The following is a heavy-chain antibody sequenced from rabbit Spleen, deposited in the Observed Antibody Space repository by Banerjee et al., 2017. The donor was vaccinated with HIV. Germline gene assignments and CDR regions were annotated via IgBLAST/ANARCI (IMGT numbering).Heavy chain of an antibody. CDR1: GFSFNSGYD. Sequence: EESGGELVKPGASLTLTCKASGFSFNSGYDMCWVRQAPGKGLEWIACVYAGSSGSTYSATWAKGRFTISKTSSTTVTLQMTSLTAADTATYFCARDLDDIIGWNFGWWGQGTLVTVS. CDR2: VYAGSSGST. J-gene: IGHJ3*01. CDR3: ARDLDDIIGWNFGW. V-gene: IGHV1S40*01. D-gene: IGHD4-1*01.